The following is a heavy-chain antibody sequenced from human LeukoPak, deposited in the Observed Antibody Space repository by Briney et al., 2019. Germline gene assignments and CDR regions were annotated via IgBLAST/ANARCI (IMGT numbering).Heavy chain of an antibody. Sequence: SGGSLRLSCAASGFTFSDYYMSWVRQAPGKGLEWVSAISGSGGSTYYADSVKGRFTISRDNSKNTLYLQMNSLRAEDTAVYYCAKDHLVVPAAIFYYMDVWGKGTTVTISS. D-gene: IGHD2-2*01. CDR2: ISGSGGST. V-gene: IGHV3-23*01. CDR3: AKDHLVVPAAIFYYMDV. J-gene: IGHJ6*03. CDR1: GFTFSDYY.